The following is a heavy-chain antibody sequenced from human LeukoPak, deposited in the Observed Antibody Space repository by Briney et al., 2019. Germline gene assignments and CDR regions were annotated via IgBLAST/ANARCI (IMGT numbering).Heavy chain of an antibody. Sequence: SETLSLTCTVSGGSISSSSYYWGWIRQPPGKGLEWIGSIYYSGSTYYNPSLKSRVTISADTSKNQFSLKLSSVTAADTAVYYWARGYSSPPDYYYYSYRDVGGKGPP. J-gene: IGHJ6*03. D-gene: IGHD6-13*01. V-gene: IGHV4-39*01. CDR1: GGSISSSSYY. CDR3: ARGYSSPPDYYYYSYRDV. CDR2: IYYSGST.